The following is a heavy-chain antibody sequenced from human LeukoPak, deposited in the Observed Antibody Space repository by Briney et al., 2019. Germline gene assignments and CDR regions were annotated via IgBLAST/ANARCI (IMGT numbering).Heavy chain of an antibody. CDR3: AKWEYYYDSSGSLFDY. D-gene: IGHD3-22*01. Sequence: PGGSLRLSCAASGFTFSSYAMSWVRQAPGKGLEWVSAISGSGGSTYYADSVKGRFTISRDNSKNTLYLQMNSLRAEDTAVYYCAKWEYYYDSSGSLFDYWGQGTLVTVSS. CDR2: ISGSGGST. J-gene: IGHJ4*02. CDR1: GFTFSSYA. V-gene: IGHV3-23*01.